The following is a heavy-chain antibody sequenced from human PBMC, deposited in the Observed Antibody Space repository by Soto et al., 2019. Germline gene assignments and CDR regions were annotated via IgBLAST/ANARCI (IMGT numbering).Heavy chain of an antibody. V-gene: IGHV3-23*01. D-gene: IGHD6-19*01. CDR3: AKARYSSGWNYFDY. Sequence: AGGSLRLSCAASGFTFSSFAMSWVRQAPGKGLEWVSAISGSGGSTYYADSVKGRFTISRDKSKNTLYLQMNSLRAEDTAVYYCAKARYSSGWNYFDYGGQGTLVTVSS. J-gene: IGHJ4*02. CDR1: GFTFSSFA. CDR2: ISGSGGST.